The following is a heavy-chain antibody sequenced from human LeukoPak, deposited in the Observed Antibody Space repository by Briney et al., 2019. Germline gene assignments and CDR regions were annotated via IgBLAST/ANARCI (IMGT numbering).Heavy chain of an antibody. CDR3: ARVGVEFTNFDY. Sequence: SETLSLTCTVSGGSISSYYWSWIRQPPGKGLEWIGYIYYSGSTNYNPSLKSRVTVSVDTSKNQFSLKLSSVTAADTAVYYCARVGVEFTNFDYWGQGTLVTVSS. CDR1: GGSISSYY. V-gene: IGHV4-59*12. CDR2: IYYSGST. D-gene: IGHD3-3*01. J-gene: IGHJ4*02.